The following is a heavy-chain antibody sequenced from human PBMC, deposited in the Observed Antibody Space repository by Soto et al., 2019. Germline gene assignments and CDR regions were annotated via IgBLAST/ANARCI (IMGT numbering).Heavy chain of an antibody. D-gene: IGHD2-21*02. CDR2: ISSSGSTI. CDR1: GFTFTDYY. CDR3: ARVLVFYGGFDP. Sequence: QVQLVESGGGLVKPGGSLRLSCAASGFTFTDYYMSWIRQAPGKGLEWVSYISSSGSTIYYADSVKGRFTISRDHAKNSMYLKMNSLRAEGPAVSSCARVLVFYGGFDPWGQGTLVTVSS. V-gene: IGHV3-11*01. J-gene: IGHJ5*02.